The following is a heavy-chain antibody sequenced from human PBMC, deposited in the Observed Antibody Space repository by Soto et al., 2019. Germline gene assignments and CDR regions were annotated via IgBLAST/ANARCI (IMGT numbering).Heavy chain of an antibody. D-gene: IGHD2-21*01. CDR2: IYYSGST. Sequence: QLQLQESGPGLVKPSETLSLTCTVSGGSISSSSYYWGWIRQPPGKGLEWIGSIYYSGSTCYNPSLKSRVTISVDTSKNQFSLKLSSVTAADTAVYYCASSGNSEYFQHWGQGTLVTVSS. CDR1: GGSISSSSYY. CDR3: ASSGNSEYFQH. V-gene: IGHV4-39*01. J-gene: IGHJ1*01.